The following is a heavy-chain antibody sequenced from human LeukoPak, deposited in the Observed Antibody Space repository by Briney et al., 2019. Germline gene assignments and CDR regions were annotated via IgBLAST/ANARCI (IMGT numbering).Heavy chain of an antibody. Sequence: PGGSLRLSCAASGFTFSSYEMNWVRQAPGKGLEWVSYISSSGSTIYYADSVKGRFTISRDNAKNSLYLQMNSLRAEDTAVYYCAKGLNYGDCDNWGQGTLVTVSS. CDR1: GFTFSSYE. CDR2: ISSSGSTI. CDR3: AKGLNYGDCDN. D-gene: IGHD2-21*02. V-gene: IGHV3-48*03. J-gene: IGHJ4*02.